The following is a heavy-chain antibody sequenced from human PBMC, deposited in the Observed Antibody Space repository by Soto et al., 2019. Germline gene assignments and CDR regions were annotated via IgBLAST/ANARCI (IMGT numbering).Heavy chain of an antibody. CDR3: AREPATAKPEGVDF. V-gene: IGHV1-2*02. CDR1: GYTFSDYY. CDR2: ISPNSGGT. J-gene: IGHJ4*02. D-gene: IGHD1-1*01. Sequence: VHVSCKXSGYTFSDYYIHWVRQAPGQGLEWMGWISPNSGGTKYAPKFQGGVTMTRDTSITTAYMELSRLRSGDTAVYYCAREPATAKPEGVDFWGQGTLVTVSS.